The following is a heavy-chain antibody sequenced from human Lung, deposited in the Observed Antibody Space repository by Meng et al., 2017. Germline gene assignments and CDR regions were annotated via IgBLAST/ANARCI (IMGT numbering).Heavy chain of an antibody. CDR3: ARESGYFEY. CDR1: GFTFRSYW. V-gene: IGHV3-74*03. CDR2: IRGDGGSI. J-gene: IGHJ4*02. Sequence: EVGLVESGGGLVQPGGSLRLSCAASGFTFRSYWMHWVRQAPGKGLVWVSRIRGDGGSIVYADSVKGRFTISRDNAKNTLFLQMNSLRAEDTAVYYCARESGYFEYWGQGILVTVSS.